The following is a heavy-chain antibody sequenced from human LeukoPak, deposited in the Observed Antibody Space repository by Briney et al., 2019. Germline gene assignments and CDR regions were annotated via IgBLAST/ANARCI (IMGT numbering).Heavy chain of an antibody. D-gene: IGHD2-2*02. CDR3: ARAGYQLLYYYYYYYMDV. CDR1: GGSFSSGDYY. J-gene: IGHJ6*03. Sequence: SQTLSLTCTVSGGSFSSGDYYWSWIRQPPGKGLEWLGYIYYSGSTYYNPSLKSRVTISVDTSKNQFSLKLSSVTAADTAVYYCARAGYQLLYYYYYYYMDVWGKGTTVTVSS. V-gene: IGHV4-30-4*08. CDR2: IYYSGST.